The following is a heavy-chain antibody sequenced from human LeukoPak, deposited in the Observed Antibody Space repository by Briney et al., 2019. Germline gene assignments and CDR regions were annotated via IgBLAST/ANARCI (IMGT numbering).Heavy chain of an antibody. J-gene: IGHJ5*02. CDR3: ARGSSGSRSYNWFDP. D-gene: IGHD1-26*01. CDR2: INPNSGGT. V-gene: IGHV1-2*04. CDR1: GYTFTGYY. Sequence: SVKVSCKASGYTFTGYYMHWVRQAPGQGLEWMGWINPNSGGTNYAQKFQGWVTMTRDTSISTAYMELSRLRSDDTAVYYCARGSSGSRSYNWFDPWGQGTLVTVSS.